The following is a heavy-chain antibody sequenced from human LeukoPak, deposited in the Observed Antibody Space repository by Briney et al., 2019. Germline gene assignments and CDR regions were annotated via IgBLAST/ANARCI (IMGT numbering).Heavy chain of an antibody. Sequence: PGGSLRLSCAASGFTFSSYAMSWVRQAPGKGLEWVSAISDSGGSTYYADSVKGRFTISRDNSKNTMYLQMNSLRAEDTAVYYCAKDPSSTWFGDYFDYWGQGTLVTVSS. J-gene: IGHJ4*02. V-gene: IGHV3-23*01. CDR2: ISDSGGST. CDR1: GFTFSSYA. D-gene: IGHD6-13*01. CDR3: AKDPSSTWFGDYFDY.